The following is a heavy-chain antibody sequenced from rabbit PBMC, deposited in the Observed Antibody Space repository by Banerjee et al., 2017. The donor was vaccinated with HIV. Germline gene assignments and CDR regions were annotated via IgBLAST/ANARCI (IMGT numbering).Heavy chain of an antibody. J-gene: IGHJ4*01. CDR1: GFSFNYSYW. CDR3: ARDLTDVIGWNFGW. Sequence: QEQLEESGGDLVKPEGSLTLTCTASGFSFNYSYWICWVRQAPGKGLEWIACIAGDSSGFTYSATWAKGRFTCSRTSSTTVTLQMTSLTVADTATYFCARDLTDVIGWNFGWWGPGTLVTVS. D-gene: IGHD1-1*01. CDR2: IAGDSSGFT. V-gene: IGHV1S45*01.